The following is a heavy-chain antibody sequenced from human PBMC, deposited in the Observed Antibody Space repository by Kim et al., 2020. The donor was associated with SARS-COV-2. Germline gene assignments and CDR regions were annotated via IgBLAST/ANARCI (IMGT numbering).Heavy chain of an antibody. Sequence: GGSLRLSCAASGFTFSSYAMSWVRQAPGKGLEWVSAISGSGGSTYYADSVKGRFTISRDNSKNTLYLQMNSLRAEDTAVYYCAKVQGPPGVRRTLTIFGVVIDYFDYWGQGTLVTVSS. CDR1: GFTFSSYA. V-gene: IGHV3-23*01. D-gene: IGHD3-3*01. CDR3: AKVQGPPGVRRTLTIFGVVIDYFDY. J-gene: IGHJ4*02. CDR2: ISGSGGST.